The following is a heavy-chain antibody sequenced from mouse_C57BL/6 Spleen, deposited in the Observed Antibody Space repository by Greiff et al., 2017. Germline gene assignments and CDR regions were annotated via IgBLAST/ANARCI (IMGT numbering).Heavy chain of an antibody. CDR2: IDPEDGET. J-gene: IGHJ2*01. CDR1: GFNIKDYY. V-gene: IGHV14-2*01. D-gene: IGHD1-1*01. CDR3: ARMVTTVVARFDY. Sequence: EVQRVESGAELVKPGASVKLSCTASGFNIKDYYMHWVKQRTEQGLEWIGRIDPEDGETKYAPKFQGKATITADTSSNTAYLQLSSLTSEDTAVYYCARMVTTVVARFDYWGQGTTLTVSS.